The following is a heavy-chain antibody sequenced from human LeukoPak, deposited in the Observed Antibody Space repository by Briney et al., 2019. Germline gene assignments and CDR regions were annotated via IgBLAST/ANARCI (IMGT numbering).Heavy chain of an antibody. CDR2: IFYSGTT. J-gene: IGHJ3*02. Sequence: SETLSLTCTVSGVPISSYYWRWIRQPPGKGLEWIGYIFYSGTTNYNPSLKSRVTISVDTSKNQFSLKLSSVTAADTAVYYCARIDDGFDMWGQGTMVTVS. V-gene: IGHV4-59*01. CDR3: ARIDDGFDM. CDR1: GVPISSYY.